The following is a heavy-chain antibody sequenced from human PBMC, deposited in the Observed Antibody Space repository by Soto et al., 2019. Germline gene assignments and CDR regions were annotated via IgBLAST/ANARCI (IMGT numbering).Heavy chain of an antibody. V-gene: IGHV4-59*08. CDR1: SGPSSSHN. CDR3: VRQGNGNLHGLVDV. Sequence: QVQLQQSGPGLVKPSDTLSLTCSVSSGPSSSHNWGWIRQPPGRGLEWIGYVHSTGGTSYNPSVKSSVTISADTSTNPISLTPTSVTAADTAIYYCVRQGNGNLHGLVDVWGQGTTVRVS. J-gene: IGHJ6*02. D-gene: IGHD1-1*01. CDR2: VHSTGGT.